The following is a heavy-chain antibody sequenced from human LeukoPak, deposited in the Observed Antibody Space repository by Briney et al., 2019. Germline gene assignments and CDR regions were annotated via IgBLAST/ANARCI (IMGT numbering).Heavy chain of an antibody. CDR2: IRYDGSNK. J-gene: IGHJ5*02. Sequence: GGSLRLSCAASGFTFSSYGMHWVRQAPGKGLEWVAFIRYDGSNKYYADSVKGRFTISRDNSKNTLYPQMNSLRAEDTAVYYCAKGIDFWSGYYPENWFDPWGQGTLVTVSS. CDR1: GFTFSSYG. V-gene: IGHV3-30*02. CDR3: AKGIDFWSGYYPENWFDP. D-gene: IGHD3-3*01.